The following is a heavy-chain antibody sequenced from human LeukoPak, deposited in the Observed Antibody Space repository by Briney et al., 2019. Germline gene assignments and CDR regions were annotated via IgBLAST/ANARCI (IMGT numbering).Heavy chain of an antibody. CDR3: ARERPWYEATCFDY. D-gene: IGHD6-13*01. V-gene: IGHV3-30-3*01. Sequence: GGSLRLSCAASGFTFSSYAMHWVRQAPGKGLEWVAVISYDGSNKYYADSVKGRFTISRDNSKNTLYLQMNSLRAEDTAVYYCARERPWYEATCFDYWGQGTLVTVSS. J-gene: IGHJ4*02. CDR1: GFTFSSYA. CDR2: ISYDGSNK.